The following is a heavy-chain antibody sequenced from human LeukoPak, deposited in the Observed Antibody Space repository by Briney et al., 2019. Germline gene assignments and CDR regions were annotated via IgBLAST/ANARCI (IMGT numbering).Heavy chain of an antibody. J-gene: IGHJ5*02. CDR1: GGSISSSSYY. Sequence: SETLSLTCTVSGGSISSSSYYWNWIRQPPGKGLEWIGSIYDSGSIYYNPSLRSRVTISVDTSKNQFSLKMSSLSAADTAVYYCARLVAIRTNYFDPWGQGTLVTVSS. CDR2: IYDSGSI. CDR3: ARLVAIRTNYFDP. D-gene: IGHD2-2*02. V-gene: IGHV4-39*01.